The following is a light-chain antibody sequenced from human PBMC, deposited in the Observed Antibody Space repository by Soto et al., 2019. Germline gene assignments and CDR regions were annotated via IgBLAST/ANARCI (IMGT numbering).Light chain of an antibody. CDR1: QSISSY. CDR3: QQSYSTPVT. J-gene: IGKJ1*01. CDR2: AAS. Sequence: DIQMTQSPSSLSASVGDRVTITCRASQSISSYLNWYQQKPGKAPKLLIYAASSLQSGVPSRFSGSGSGTDFTLTISSLQHDDFATYYCQQSYSTPVTFGQGTKVEIK. V-gene: IGKV1-39*01.